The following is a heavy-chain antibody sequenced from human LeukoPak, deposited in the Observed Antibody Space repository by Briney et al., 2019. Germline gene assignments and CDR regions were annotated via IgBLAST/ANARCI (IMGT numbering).Heavy chain of an antibody. V-gene: IGHV4-39*01. D-gene: IGHD4-17*01. CDR3: ATGDYIYYFDY. CDR1: GASISSSSYY. Sequence: SETLSLTCTLAGASISSSSYYWGWIRQPPGKGLEWIGSIYYSGSTYYNPSLKSRVTISVDTSKNQFSLKLSSVTAADTAVYYCATGDYIYYFDYWGQGTLVTVSS. J-gene: IGHJ4*02. CDR2: IYYSGST.